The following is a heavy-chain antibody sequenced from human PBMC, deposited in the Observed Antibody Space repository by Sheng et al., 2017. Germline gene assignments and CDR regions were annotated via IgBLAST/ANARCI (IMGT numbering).Heavy chain of an antibody. CDR3: ASAPRGRDAFDI. D-gene: IGHD3-10*01. V-gene: IGHV4-34*01. CDR1: GGSFSGYY. Sequence: QVQLQQWGAGLLKPSETLSLTCAVYGGSFSGYYWSWIRQPPGKGLEWIGEINHSGSTNYNPSLKSRVTISVDTSKNQFSLKLSSVTAADTAVYYCASAPRGRDAFDIWGQGTMVTVSS. J-gene: IGHJ3*02. CDR2: INHSGST.